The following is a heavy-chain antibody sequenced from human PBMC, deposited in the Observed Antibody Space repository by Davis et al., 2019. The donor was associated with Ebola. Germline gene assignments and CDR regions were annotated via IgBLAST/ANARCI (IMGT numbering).Heavy chain of an antibody. V-gene: IGHV3-30-3*01. J-gene: IGHJ1*01. Sequence: LSLTCAASGFTFSSYAMHWVRQAPGKGPEWVAVISYDGSNKYYADSVKGRFTISRDNSKNTLYLQMNSLRAEDTAVYYCARGAGYFQHWGQGTLVTVSS. CDR1: GFTFSSYA. CDR2: ISYDGSNK. CDR3: ARGAGYFQH.